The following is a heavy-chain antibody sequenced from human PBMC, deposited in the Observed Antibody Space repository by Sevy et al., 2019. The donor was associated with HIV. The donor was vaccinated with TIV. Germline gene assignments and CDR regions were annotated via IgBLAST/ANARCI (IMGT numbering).Heavy chain of an antibody. CDR3: EGITTGGGDY. V-gene: IGHV3-23*01. Sequence: GGSLRLSCAASGFIFNSYVMNWVRQAPGKGLEWVSAISASGGSIYYIDSVKGRFTISRDNSKNTLYLQMNSLRAEDAAVYYCEGITTGGGDYWGQGTLVTVSS. D-gene: IGHD3-16*01. CDR1: GFIFNSYV. J-gene: IGHJ4*02. CDR2: ISASGGSI.